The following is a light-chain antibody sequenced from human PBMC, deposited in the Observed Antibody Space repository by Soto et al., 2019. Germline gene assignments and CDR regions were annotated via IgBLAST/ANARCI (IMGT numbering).Light chain of an antibody. CDR1: QTVSNY. Sequence: IVLNKSPPTVSPSKGARATXSCRASQTVSNYLLWYQQKPGHAPRLLIYDASNRATGIPARFSGSGSGTDFTLTISRLEPEAFAVYYCQHYNEWPLTFGGWPKVDIK. V-gene: IGKV3-11*01. J-gene: IGKJ4*01. CDR3: QHYNEWPLT. CDR2: DAS.